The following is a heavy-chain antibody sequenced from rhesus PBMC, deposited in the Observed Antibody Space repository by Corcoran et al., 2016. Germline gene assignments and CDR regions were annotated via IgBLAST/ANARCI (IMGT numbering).Heavy chain of an antibody. CDR1: GYSFTSYW. Sequence: EVQLVQSGAEVKRPGESLKISCKTSGYSFTSYWISWVRQMPGKGREWMGAIEPSDSDTRYNPSFQGQVTISADKSISTAYLQWSRLKASDTATYYCARGYKWNQGLGYWGQGVLVTVSS. D-gene: IGHD1-26*01. V-gene: IGHV5-20*01. J-gene: IGHJ4*01. CDR3: ARGYKWNQGLGY. CDR2: IEPSDSDT.